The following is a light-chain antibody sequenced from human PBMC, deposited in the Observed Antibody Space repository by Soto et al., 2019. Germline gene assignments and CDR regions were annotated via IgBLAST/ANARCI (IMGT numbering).Light chain of an antibody. CDR2: DAS. V-gene: IGKV3-11*01. J-gene: IGKJ2*01. CDR1: QRVSSY. Sequence: EIVLTQSPATLSLSPGERATLSCRASQRVSSYLAWYQQKPGQAPRLLIYDASNRAAGIPARFSGSGAGTDSTLTSSSLEPEDFAVSYCQQRSNGPPSYTVGQGTKLGIK. CDR3: QQRSNGPPSYT.